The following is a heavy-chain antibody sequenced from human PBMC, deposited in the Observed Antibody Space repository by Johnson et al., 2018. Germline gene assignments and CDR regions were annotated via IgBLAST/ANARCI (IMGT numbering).Heavy chain of an antibody. CDR3: ARDPSRDLYYYYGMDG. CDR2: IIPIFGTA. V-gene: IGHV1-69*01. CDR1: GGTFSSYA. J-gene: IGHJ6*02. Sequence: QVQLVESGAEVKKPGSSVKVSCKASGGTFSSYAISWVRQAPGQGLEWMGGIIPIFGTANYAQKFQGRVTITADEATSTAYMERRSLRSEDTAVYYCARDPSRDLYYYYGMDGWGHGTTVTVSS.